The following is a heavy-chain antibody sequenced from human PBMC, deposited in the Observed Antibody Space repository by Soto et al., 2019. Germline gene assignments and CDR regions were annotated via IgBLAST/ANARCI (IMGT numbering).Heavy chain of an antibody. CDR2: FDPEDGET. D-gene: IGHD6-13*01. CDR3: ATATGYSLD. CDR1: GYIFTDYY. J-gene: IGHJ4*02. Sequence: ASVKVSCKASGYIFTDYYMHWVRQAPGKGLEWMGGFDPEDGETIYAQKFQGRVTMTEDTSTDTAYMELSSLRSEDTAVYYCATATGYSLDWGQGTLVTVSS. V-gene: IGHV1-24*01.